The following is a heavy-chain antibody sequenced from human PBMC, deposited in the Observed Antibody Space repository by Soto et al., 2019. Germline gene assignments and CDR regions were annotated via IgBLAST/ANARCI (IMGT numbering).Heavy chain of an antibody. D-gene: IGHD6-19*01. CDR3: ARYFRGSGRYFFDY. CDR1: WFTFISSF. V-gene: IGHV3-7*03. CDR2: INQDGGVT. Sequence: GGCLRLSCVASWFTFISSFMGWIRQAPGKGLEWVANINQDGGVTYYVDSVEGRFTISRDNTKDSLYLQMNSLRGEDTAMYYCARYFRGSGRYFFDYWGQGTLVTVSS. J-gene: IGHJ4*02.